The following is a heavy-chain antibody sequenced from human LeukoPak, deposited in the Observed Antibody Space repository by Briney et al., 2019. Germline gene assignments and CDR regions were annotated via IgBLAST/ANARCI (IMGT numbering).Heavy chain of an antibody. V-gene: IGHV3-21*01. CDR3: ARSHIVVVTATLDY. D-gene: IGHD2-21*02. J-gene: IGHJ4*02. Sequence: GGSLRLSCAASGFTFSSYSMNWVRQAPGKGLEWVSSISSSSSYIYYADSVKGRFTISRDNAKNSLYLQMNSLRAEDTAVYYCARSHIVVVTATLDYWGQGTLVTVSS. CDR1: GFTFSSYS. CDR2: ISSSSSYI.